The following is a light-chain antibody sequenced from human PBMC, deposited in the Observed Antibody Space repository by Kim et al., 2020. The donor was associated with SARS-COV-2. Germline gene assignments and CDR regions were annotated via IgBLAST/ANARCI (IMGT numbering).Light chain of an antibody. CDR2: LNSDGSH. CDR1: SGHSSYA. CDR3: QTWGTGSE. J-gene: IGLJ3*02. Sequence: QSVLTQSPSASASLGASVKLTCTLSSGHSSYAIAWHQQQPEKGPRYLMKLNSDGSHSKGDGIPDRFSGSSSGAERYHTISSLQSEDEADYYCQTWGTGSEFGGGTQLTVL. V-gene: IGLV4-69*01.